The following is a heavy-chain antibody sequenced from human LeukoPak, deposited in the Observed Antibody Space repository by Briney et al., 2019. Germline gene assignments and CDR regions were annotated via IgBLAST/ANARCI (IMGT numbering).Heavy chain of an antibody. CDR2: IYTSGST. V-gene: IGHV4-4*07. Sequence: SETLSLTCTVSGGSISSYYWSWIRQPAGKGLEWIGRIYTSGSTNYNPSLKSRVTISLDMSENHFSLKLTSVTAADTAVYYCARGQGTVTTYWGQGTLVTVSS. CDR3: ARGQGTVTTY. CDR1: GGSISSYY. D-gene: IGHD4-17*01. J-gene: IGHJ4*02.